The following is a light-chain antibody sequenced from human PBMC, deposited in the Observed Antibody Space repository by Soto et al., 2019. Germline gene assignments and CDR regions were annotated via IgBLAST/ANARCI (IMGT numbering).Light chain of an antibody. Sequence: DLQMTQSPSTLSASVGDRVTITCRASQSISTWLAWYQQKAGKAPKLLIYKASTLERGVPSRFSGSGSGTEFTLTISSLQPDDFATYYCQQYNSYSWTFGQGTKVEIK. V-gene: IGKV1-5*03. CDR2: KAS. J-gene: IGKJ1*01. CDR1: QSISTW. CDR3: QQYNSYSWT.